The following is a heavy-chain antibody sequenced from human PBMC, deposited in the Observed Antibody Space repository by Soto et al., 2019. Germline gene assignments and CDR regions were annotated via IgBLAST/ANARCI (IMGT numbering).Heavy chain of an antibody. CDR3: AKRRSGYHDY. D-gene: IGHD3-22*01. CDR2: ISGSGDSI. V-gene: IGHV3-23*01. Sequence: EVHLLESGGALEQPGGSLRLSCAASVSTFSSSAMNWVRQAPGKGLEWVSAISGSGDSILYAVSVKGRFTISRDNSKNSLYLQMNSLRDEETAVYCCAKRRSGYHDYWGQGTLVTVSS. J-gene: IGHJ4*02. CDR1: VSTFSSSA.